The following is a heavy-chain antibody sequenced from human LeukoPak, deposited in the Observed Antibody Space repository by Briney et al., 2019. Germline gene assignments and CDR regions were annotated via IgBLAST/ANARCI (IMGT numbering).Heavy chain of an antibody. CDR2: INPNSGGT. D-gene: IGHD1-26*01. CDR1: GYTFTGYY. V-gene: IGHV1-2*02. J-gene: IGHJ5*02. Sequence: ASVEVSCKASGYTFTGYYMHWVRQAPGQGLEWMGWINPNSGGTNYAQKFQGRVTMTRDTSISTAYMELSRLRSDDTAVYYCARVGKVGATRRWFDPWGQGTLVTVSS. CDR3: ARVGKVGATRRWFDP.